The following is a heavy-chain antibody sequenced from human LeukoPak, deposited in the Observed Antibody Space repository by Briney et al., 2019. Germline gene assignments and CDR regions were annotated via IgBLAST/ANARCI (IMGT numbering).Heavy chain of an antibody. J-gene: IGHJ4*02. D-gene: IGHD2-21*02. CDR1: GGTFSSYA. V-gene: IGHV1-69*05. CDR3: AVSGVYCGSDCSKDY. Sequence: GASVKVSCKASGGTFSSYAISWVRQAPGQGLEWMGRIIPIFGTANYAQKFQGRVTITTDESTSTAYMELSSLRSEDTAVYYCAVSGVYCGSDCSKDYWGQGTLVTVSS. CDR2: IIPIFGTA.